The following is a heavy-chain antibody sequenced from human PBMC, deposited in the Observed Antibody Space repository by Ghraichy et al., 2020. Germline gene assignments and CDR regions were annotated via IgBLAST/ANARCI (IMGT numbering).Heavy chain of an antibody. D-gene: IGHD3-10*01. J-gene: IGHJ4*02. V-gene: IGHV3-66*01. Sequence: LSLTCAASGFTVSSNYMSWVRQAPGKGLEWVSVIYSGGSTYYADSVKGRFTISRDNSKNTLYLQMNSLRAEDTAVYYCARARDRWFGGVVDYWGQGTLVTVSS. CDR3: ARARDRWFGGVVDY. CDR2: IYSGGST. CDR1: GFTVSSNY.